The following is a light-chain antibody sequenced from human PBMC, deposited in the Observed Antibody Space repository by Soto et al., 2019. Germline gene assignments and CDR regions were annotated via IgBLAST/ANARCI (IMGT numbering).Light chain of an antibody. CDR2: DAS. J-gene: IGKJ1*01. Sequence: EIVLTQSPATLSLSPGESATLSCRANQSISTFLTWYQQKPGQAPRLIIFDASNRATGIPARFRGSGSGTDFTLSISSLETEDFAVYYCHQSVVSRWTFGQGTKVEVK. CDR3: HQSVVSRWT. V-gene: IGKV3-11*01. CDR1: QSISTF.